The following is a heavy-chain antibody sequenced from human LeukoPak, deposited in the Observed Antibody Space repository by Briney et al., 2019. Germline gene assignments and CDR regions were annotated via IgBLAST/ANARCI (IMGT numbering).Heavy chain of an antibody. Sequence: GGSLRLSCAASGFTVSTNYMSWVRQAPGKKLEWVSDIYSDGSTFYADSVKGRFTISRDNSKNTLYLQMNSLRAEDTAVYHCARHALGDSSGFSFDYWGQGTLVTVSS. J-gene: IGHJ4*02. CDR3: ARHALGDSSGFSFDY. CDR2: IYSDGST. D-gene: IGHD3-22*01. V-gene: IGHV3-53*01. CDR1: GFTVSTNY.